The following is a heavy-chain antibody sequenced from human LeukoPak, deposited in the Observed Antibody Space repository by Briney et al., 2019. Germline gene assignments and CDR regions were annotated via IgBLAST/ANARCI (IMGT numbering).Heavy chain of an antibody. CDR3: ARDYKEHGTFDY. CDR2: IRNKANSYTT. V-gene: IGHV3-72*01. Sequence: TGGSLRLSCAASGFTFSDHYMDWVRQAPGKGLEWVGRIRNKANSYTTEYAASVKGRFTISRDDSKNSLYLQMNSLRAEDTAVYYCARDYKEHGTFDYWGQGTLVTVSS. D-gene: IGHD1-1*01. J-gene: IGHJ4*02. CDR1: GFTFSDHY.